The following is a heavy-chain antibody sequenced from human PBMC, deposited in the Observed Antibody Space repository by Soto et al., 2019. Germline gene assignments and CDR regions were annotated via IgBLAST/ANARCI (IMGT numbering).Heavy chain of an antibody. CDR3: ARGRGGSPSYDY. CDR2: IYNSGTT. CDR1: GGSVSSHY. D-gene: IGHD1-26*01. V-gene: IGHV4-59*02. J-gene: IGHJ4*02. Sequence: QVQLQESGPGLVKPSETLSLTCTVSGGSVSSHYWSWIRQPPGKGLEWIGFIYNSGTTNYNPSLKSRATISVDTSKNQFSLKLNSVTAADTAVYYCARGRGGSPSYDYWCQGTLVTVSS.